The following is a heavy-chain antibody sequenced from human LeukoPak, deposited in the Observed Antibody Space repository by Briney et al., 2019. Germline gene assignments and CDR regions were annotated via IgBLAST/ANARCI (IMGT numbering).Heavy chain of an antibody. V-gene: IGHV3-23*01. D-gene: IGHD6-13*01. CDR3: ARDLQVIAAAAKAFDY. J-gene: IGHJ4*02. Sequence: GGSLRLSCSASGFTFSSYAMSWVRQAPGKGLEWVSAISGSGGSTYYADSVKGRFTISRDNSKNTLYLQMNSLRAEDTAVYYCARDLQVIAAAAKAFDYWGQGTLVTVSS. CDR1: GFTFSSYA. CDR2: ISGSGGST.